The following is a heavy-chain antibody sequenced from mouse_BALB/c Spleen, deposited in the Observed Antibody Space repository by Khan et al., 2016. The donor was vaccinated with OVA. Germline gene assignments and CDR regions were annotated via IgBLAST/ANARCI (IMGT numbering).Heavy chain of an antibody. Sequence: VQLQQSGAELTRPGASVKMSCKASGYTFTSYTMHWVKQRPGQGLEWIGYINPVSDYTNYNQNFKDKATLTADKSSSTAYMQMRSLTSEDSAVYYCANVGTYYRSDGWFAYWGQGTLVTVST. CDR3: ANVGTYYRSDGWFAY. J-gene: IGHJ3*01. V-gene: IGHV1-4*01. D-gene: IGHD2-14*01. CDR2: INPVSDYT. CDR1: GYTFTSYT.